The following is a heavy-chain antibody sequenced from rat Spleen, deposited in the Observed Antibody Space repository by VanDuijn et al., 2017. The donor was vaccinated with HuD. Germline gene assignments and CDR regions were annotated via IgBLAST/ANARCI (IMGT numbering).Heavy chain of an antibody. CDR3: ARHGASSFAY. V-gene: IGHV5-7*01. J-gene: IGHJ2*01. Sequence: EVQLVESGGGLVQPGRSLKLSCAVSGFTFSDYYMAWVRQAPTKGLEWVATISYDGSSTYYRDSVKCRFTISRDNAKSTLYLQMDSLRSEDTATYYCARHGASSFAYWGQGVMVTVSS. CDR2: ISYDGSST. CDR1: GFTFSDYY. D-gene: IGHD1-8*01.